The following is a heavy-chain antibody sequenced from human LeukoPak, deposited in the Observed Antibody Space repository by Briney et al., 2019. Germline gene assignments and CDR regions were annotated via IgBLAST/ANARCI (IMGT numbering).Heavy chain of an antibody. J-gene: IGHJ4*02. CDR1: GFTFSSYA. D-gene: IGHD3-3*02. V-gene: IGHV3-30*04. CDR2: ISYDGSNK. CDR3: AKLAFYETSAPLRDISF. Sequence: GRSLRLSCAASGFTFSSYAMHWVRQAPGKGLEWVAVISYDGSNKYYADSVKGRFTIFRDDSRTTVYLQMSSLRAEDTAIYYCAKLAFYETSAPLRDISFWGQGTLVTVSS.